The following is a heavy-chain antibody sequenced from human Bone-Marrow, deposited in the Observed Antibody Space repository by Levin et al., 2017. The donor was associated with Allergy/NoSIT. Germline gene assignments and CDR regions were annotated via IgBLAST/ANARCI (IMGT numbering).Heavy chain of an antibody. CDR1: RGTFSSFS. CDR3: ATDPQTGGDDYDLWSGYFLDY. CDR2: ILPMFGTT. Sequence: ASVKVSCKASRGTFSSFSIIWVRQDPGQGLEWMGSILPMFGTTNYAQKFQGRVTITADESTTTAYLELNSLRSEDTAVYYCATDPQTGGDDYDLWSGYFLDYWGQGTLVTVSP. V-gene: IGHV1-69*13. J-gene: IGHJ4*02. D-gene: IGHD3-3*01.